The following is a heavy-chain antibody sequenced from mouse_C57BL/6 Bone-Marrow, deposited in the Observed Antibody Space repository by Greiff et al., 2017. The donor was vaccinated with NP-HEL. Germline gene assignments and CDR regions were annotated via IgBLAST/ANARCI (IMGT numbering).Heavy chain of an antibody. CDR1: GFNINDDY. CDR3: TPLYYYGSKGY. V-gene: IGHV14-4*01. CDR2: IDPENGDT. J-gene: IGHJ2*01. Sequence: EVKLQESGAELVRPGASVKLSCTASGFNINDDYMHWVKQRPEQGLEWIGWIDPENGDTEYASKFQGKATITADPSSNTAYLQLSSLTSEDTAVYYCTPLYYYGSKGYWGQGTTLTVSS. D-gene: IGHD1-1*01.